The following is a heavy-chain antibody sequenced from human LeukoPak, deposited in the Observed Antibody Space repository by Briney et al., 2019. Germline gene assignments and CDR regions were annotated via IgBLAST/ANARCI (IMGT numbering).Heavy chain of an antibody. Sequence: PSETLSLTCAVYGGSFSGYYWSWIRQPPGKGLEWIGEINHSGSTNYNPSLKSRVTMSVDTFKNQFSLKLSSVTAADTAVYYCARASKGKDSSWYEVDYWGQGTLVTVSS. D-gene: IGHD6-13*01. CDR2: INHSGST. CDR1: GGSFSGYY. V-gene: IGHV4-34*01. J-gene: IGHJ4*02. CDR3: ARASKGKDSSWYEVDY.